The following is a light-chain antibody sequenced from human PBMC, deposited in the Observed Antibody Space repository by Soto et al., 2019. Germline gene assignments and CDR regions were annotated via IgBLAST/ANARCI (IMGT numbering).Light chain of an antibody. Sequence: DIVLTQSPGSLSLSPWERANSSCRASQSASSNYLAWYQHRPGQAPRLLIYGASSRATDISDRFSGSGSGTDFTLTIRRLEPEDLAVYYCQQYGTSPALTFGGGNKVDIK. V-gene: IGKV3-20*01. CDR2: GAS. J-gene: IGKJ4*01. CDR3: QQYGTSPALT. CDR1: QSASSNY.